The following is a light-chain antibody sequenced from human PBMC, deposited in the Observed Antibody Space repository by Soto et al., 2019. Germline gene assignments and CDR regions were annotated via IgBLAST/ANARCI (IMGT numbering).Light chain of an antibody. Sequence: QSVLTQPPSASGSPGQSVTISCTGTSSDVGGYNYVSWYQQHPGKAPKLIIYEVNKRPSGVPDRFSASKSGNTASLTVSGLQAEDEADYYCSSYGGSNNLLFGGGTKLTVL. CDR1: SSDVGGYNY. V-gene: IGLV2-8*01. J-gene: IGLJ2*01. CDR3: SSYGGSNNLL. CDR2: EVN.